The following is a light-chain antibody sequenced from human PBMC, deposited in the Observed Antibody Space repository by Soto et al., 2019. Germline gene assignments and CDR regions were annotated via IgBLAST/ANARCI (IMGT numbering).Light chain of an antibody. CDR1: QSVSSL. CDR2: DTS. Sequence: IVLTQSPATLSVSPGERATLSCRASQSVSSLLAWYQQKPRQAPRLLIYDTSTRATGIPARFSGSGSGTDFTLTISSLQSEDFAIYYCQQYNSSPWTFGQGTKVEIK. J-gene: IGKJ1*01. V-gene: IGKV3-15*01. CDR3: QQYNSSPWT.